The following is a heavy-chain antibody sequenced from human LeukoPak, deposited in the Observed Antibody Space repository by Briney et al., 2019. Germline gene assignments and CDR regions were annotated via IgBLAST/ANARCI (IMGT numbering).Heavy chain of an antibody. CDR1: VGSISSGDQY. V-gene: IGHV4-30-4*08. CDR2: IYYSGST. Sequence: PSETLSLTCTVSVGSISSGDQYWSWIRQAPGKGLEWIGYIYYSGSTYYNPSLTSRVTISMDRSRNQFSLKLGSVTAADTAVYYCARSRGYSYGCPIGLCIYYFDYWGQGTLVTVSS. J-gene: IGHJ4*02. D-gene: IGHD5-18*01. CDR3: ARSRGYSYGCPIGLCIYYFDY.